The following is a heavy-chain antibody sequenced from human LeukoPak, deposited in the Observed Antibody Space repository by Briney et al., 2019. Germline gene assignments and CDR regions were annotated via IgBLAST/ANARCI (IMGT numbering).Heavy chain of an antibody. CDR3: AKENPVGGTNYFDY. Sequence: GGSLRLSCAASGLTFSSFTRSWVRQAPGKGLEWVSAVTGGGDKIFYADSVKGRFTISRDNSKNTLYLQMNTLRAEDRAVYYCAKENPVGGTNYFDYWGQGTLVTVAS. J-gene: IGHJ4*02. CDR2: VTGGGDKI. V-gene: IGHV3-23*01. CDR1: GLTFSSFT. D-gene: IGHD1-26*01.